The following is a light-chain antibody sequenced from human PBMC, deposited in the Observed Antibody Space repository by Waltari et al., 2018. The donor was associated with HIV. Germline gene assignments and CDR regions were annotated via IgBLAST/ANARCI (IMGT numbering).Light chain of an antibody. CDR1: SSDVGGFNT. Sequence: QSALTQPAPVSGSPGQSITFSCTGTSSDVGGFNTATWDQHHPGKAHKLMIYDVRKRPSWVPDRLSGAKCGNTGSLTIFGLQAADEADYYCSSYTSSSTPLVFGSRTKVTAL. CDR2: DVR. CDR3: SSYTSSSTPLV. V-gene: IGLV2-14*01. J-gene: IGLJ1*01.